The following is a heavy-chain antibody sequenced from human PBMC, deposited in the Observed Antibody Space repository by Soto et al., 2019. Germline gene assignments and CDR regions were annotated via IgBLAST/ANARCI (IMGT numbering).Heavy chain of an antibody. J-gene: IGHJ5*02. CDR1: GGSISTYY. Sequence: QVRLQESGPGLVKPSETLSLTCTVSGGSISTYYWSWIRQPPGKGLEWIDHIYYSGSTSYNSSLKSRVTISMDTSKSQLSLKLSSVTAADTAVYYCARVRDCSGGTCYSWWFDPWGQGTLVTVSS. V-gene: IGHV4-59*01. CDR2: IYYSGST. D-gene: IGHD2-15*01. CDR3: ARVRDCSGGTCYSWWFDP.